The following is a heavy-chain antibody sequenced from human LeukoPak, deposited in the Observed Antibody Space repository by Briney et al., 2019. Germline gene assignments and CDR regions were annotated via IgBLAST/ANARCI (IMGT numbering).Heavy chain of an antibody. CDR1: GFMFRTYW. J-gene: IGHJ4*02. V-gene: IGHV3-7*05. CDR3: AREVGRYFDY. Sequence: SGGSLRLSCVGSGFMFRTYWMSWVRQAPGKGLEWVANIKQDGSVKNYGDSVRGRFTVSRDNSENSVYLQMNSLRGEDTAVYYCAREVGRYFDYWGQGTLVTVSS. CDR2: IKQDGSVK.